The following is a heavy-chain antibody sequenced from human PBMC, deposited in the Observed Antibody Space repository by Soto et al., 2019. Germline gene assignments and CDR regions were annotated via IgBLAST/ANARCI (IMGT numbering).Heavy chain of an antibody. CDR2: IKQDGREK. CDR3: AREPNSIDF. CDR1: GFTFSNFW. J-gene: IGHJ4*02. D-gene: IGHD3-22*01. Sequence: PGGSLRLSCAASGFTFSNFWMSWVRQAPGKGLEWLANIKQDGREKYYVDSVKGRFTISRDNAKNSLYLQMNSLIAEDTAVYYCAREPNSIDFWGQGTQVTVS. V-gene: IGHV3-7*01.